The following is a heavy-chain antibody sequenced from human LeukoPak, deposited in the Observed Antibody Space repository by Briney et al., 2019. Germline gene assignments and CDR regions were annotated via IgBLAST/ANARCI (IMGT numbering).Heavy chain of an antibody. D-gene: IGHD6-13*01. Sequence: GGSLRLSCAASGFTFSSYGMHWVRQAPGKGLEWVAFIRYDGSNKYYADSVKGRFTISRDNSKNTLYLQMNGLRAEDTAVYYCAKDKAGDIAAAGCFDYWGQGTLVTVSS. CDR1: GFTFSSYG. CDR3: AKDKAGDIAAAGCFDY. V-gene: IGHV3-30*02. J-gene: IGHJ4*02. CDR2: IRYDGSNK.